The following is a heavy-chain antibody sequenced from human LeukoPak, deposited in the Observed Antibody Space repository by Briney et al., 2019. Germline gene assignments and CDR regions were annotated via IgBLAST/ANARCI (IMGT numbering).Heavy chain of an antibody. D-gene: IGHD5-24*01. V-gene: IGHV1-24*01. Sequence: ASVKVSCKVSGYTLTELSMHWVRQAPGKGLEWMGGFDPEDGETIYAQKFQGRVTMTEDTSTDTAYMELSSLRSEDTAVYYCATDDLLGDRDRYNDDAFDIWGQGTMVTVSS. CDR3: ATDDLLGDRDRYNDDAFDI. CDR2: FDPEDGET. CDR1: GYTLTELS. J-gene: IGHJ3*02.